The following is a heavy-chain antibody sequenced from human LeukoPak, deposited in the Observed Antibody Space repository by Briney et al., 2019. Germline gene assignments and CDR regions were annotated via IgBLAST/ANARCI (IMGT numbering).Heavy chain of an antibody. V-gene: IGHV1-46*01. D-gene: IGHD3-16*01. Sequence: ASVKVSCKASGYTFTSYYIHWLRRAPGHGLEWMGIINPSGASTSYAQKFQGRVTMTRDTSTSTVYMELSSLRSEDTAVYYCARGALIVVPSDYGPGYFRHWGQGTLVTVSS. CDR1: GYTFTSYY. CDR3: ARGALIVVPSDYGPGYFRH. J-gene: IGHJ1*01. CDR2: INPSGAST.